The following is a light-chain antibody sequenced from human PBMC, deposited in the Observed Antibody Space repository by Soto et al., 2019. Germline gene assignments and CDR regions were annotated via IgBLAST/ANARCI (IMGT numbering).Light chain of an antibody. CDR2: WAS. CDR1: QSVLYSSNNKNY. Sequence: DIVMTQSPDSLAVSLGERATINCKSSQSVLYSSNNKNYLAWYQQKPGQPPKLLIYWASTRKSGVPDRFSGSGSGTDFTLTISSLQAEDVAVYYCQQYYDAPQNFGQGTKVEIK. V-gene: IGKV4-1*01. J-gene: IGKJ1*01. CDR3: QQYYDAPQN.